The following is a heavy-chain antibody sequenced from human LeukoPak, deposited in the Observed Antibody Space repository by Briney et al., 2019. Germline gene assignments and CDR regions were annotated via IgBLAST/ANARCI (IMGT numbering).Heavy chain of an antibody. D-gene: IGHD3-22*01. V-gene: IGHV3-23*01. CDR3: AKDSSAYHWNYFDC. Sequence: GGSLRLSCAASGFTFTGYAISWVRQAPGQGLEWVSIVSGSGGTTYYAHSVKGRFTISRDNSKNTLHLQMNSLRAEDTAVYYCAKDSSAYHWNYFDCWGQVTLVTVSS. CDR1: GFTFTGYA. CDR2: VSGSGGTT. J-gene: IGHJ4*02.